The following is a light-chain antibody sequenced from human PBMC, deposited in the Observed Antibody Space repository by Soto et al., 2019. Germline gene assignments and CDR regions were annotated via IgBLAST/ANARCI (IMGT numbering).Light chain of an antibody. J-gene: IGKJ2*01. V-gene: IGKV3-20*01. Sequence: DMVLTQSPGTLSLSPGERATLSCRASQSVSSSYSAWYQQKPGQAPRLLIYAASRRASGIPDRFSGSGSGTDFTLTINRLEPEDFAVYYCQQYGALPYTFGQGTKVDIK. CDR3: QQYGALPYT. CDR1: QSVSSSY. CDR2: AAS.